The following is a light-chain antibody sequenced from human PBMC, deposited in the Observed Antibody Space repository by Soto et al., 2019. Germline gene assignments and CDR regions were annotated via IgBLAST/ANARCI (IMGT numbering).Light chain of an antibody. J-gene: IGKJ1*01. CDR2: DAS. V-gene: IGKV1-5*01. CDR3: QQYNSYPWT. Sequence: DIQMTQSPSTLSASVGDRVTITCRASQSFSGWLAWYQQKPGKAPKLLIYDASNLQSGVPSRFSGSGSGTEFTLTISSLQPADFATYYCQQYNSYPWTFGQGTKVDIK. CDR1: QSFSGW.